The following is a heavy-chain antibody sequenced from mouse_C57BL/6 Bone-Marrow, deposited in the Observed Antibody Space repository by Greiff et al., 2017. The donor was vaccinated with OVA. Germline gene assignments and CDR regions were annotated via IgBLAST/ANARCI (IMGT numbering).Heavy chain of an antibody. V-gene: IGHV1-69*01. Sequence: QVQLKQPGAELVMPGASVKLSCKASGYTFTSYWMHWVKQRPGQGLEWIGEIDPSDSYTNYNQKFKGKSTLTVDKSSSTAYMQLSSLTSEDSAVYYCARSGTVVATSPKDFDVWGTGTTVTVSS. CDR3: ARSGTVVATSPKDFDV. D-gene: IGHD1-1*01. J-gene: IGHJ1*03. CDR1: GYTFTSYW. CDR2: IDPSDSYT.